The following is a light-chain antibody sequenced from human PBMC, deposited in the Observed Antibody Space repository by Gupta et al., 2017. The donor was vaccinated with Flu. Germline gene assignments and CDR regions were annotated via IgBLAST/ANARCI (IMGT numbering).Light chain of an antibody. Sequence: EILLTQSPLSLSVSPGETASISCRSSQSLLHSTGFTYLDWYLQKPGQSPQLLLSLGAHRAPGVPDRISGSGSGTDFTLKISRVEAEDVGVYYCMQPLHTPWTFGQGTRVEIK. V-gene: IGKV2-28*01. CDR2: LGA. CDR1: QSLLHSTGFTY. CDR3: MQPLHTPWT. J-gene: IGKJ1*01.